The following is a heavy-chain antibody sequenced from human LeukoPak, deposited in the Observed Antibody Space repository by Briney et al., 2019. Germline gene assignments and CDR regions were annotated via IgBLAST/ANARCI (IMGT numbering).Heavy chain of an antibody. CDR1: GFTFTTYW. Sequence: GGSLRLSCAASGFTFTTYWMHWVRQAPGKGLVWVSHINGDGSITSYADSVKGRFTISRDNAKNTLYLQMNSLRAEDTAVYYCARDAVDTANAVWGQGTTVTVSS. D-gene: IGHD5-18*01. J-gene: IGHJ6*02. CDR2: INGDGSIT. V-gene: IGHV3-74*01. CDR3: ARDAVDTANAV.